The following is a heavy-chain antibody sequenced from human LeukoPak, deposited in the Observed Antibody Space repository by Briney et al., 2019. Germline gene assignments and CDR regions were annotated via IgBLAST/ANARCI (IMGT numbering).Heavy chain of an antibody. Sequence: GGSLRLSCAASGFTFSSYTMAWVRQAPGRGLECVSSLSFGGGTIYYADSVKGRFTISRDTSKNTLYLQMNSLRAEDTAIYYCAKEVVPGTSRSFDYWGQGTLVTVSS. CDR1: GFTFSSYT. J-gene: IGHJ4*02. CDR2: LSFGGGTI. CDR3: AKEVVPGTSRSFDY. D-gene: IGHD2-2*01. V-gene: IGHV3-23*01.